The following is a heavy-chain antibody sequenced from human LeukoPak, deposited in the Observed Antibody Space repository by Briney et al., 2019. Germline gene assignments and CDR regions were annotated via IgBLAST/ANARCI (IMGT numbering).Heavy chain of an antibody. D-gene: IGHD6-19*01. Sequence: SETLSLACPVSGGSISIYYWSWIRQLPGKGLEWIGYIYYRGSTNYNPSLKSRGTISVDTSKNQFSLKLSSVTAADTAVYYCARVSGVGYSSGWYYFDYWGQGTLVTVSS. CDR3: ARVSGVGYSSGWYYFDY. J-gene: IGHJ4*02. V-gene: IGHV4-59*01. CDR1: GGSISIYY. CDR2: IYYRGST.